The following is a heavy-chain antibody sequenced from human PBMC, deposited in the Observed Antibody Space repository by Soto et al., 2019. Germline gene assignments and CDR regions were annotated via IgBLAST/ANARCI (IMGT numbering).Heavy chain of an antibody. J-gene: IGHJ4*02. CDR3: GREEAVAGTAPFDY. D-gene: IGHD6-19*01. V-gene: IGHV4-59*01. CDR1: GGSISSYY. Sequence: QVQLQESGPGLVKPSETLSLTCTVSGGSISSYYWSWIRQPPGKGLEWIGYIYYSGSTNYNPSLKSRVTISVDTSKNQFPRKLSSVTAADTAVYYCGREEAVAGTAPFDYWGQGTLVTVSS. CDR2: IYYSGST.